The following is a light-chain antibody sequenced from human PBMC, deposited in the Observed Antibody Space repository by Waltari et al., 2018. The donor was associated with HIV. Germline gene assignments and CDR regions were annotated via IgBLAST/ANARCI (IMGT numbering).Light chain of an antibody. V-gene: IGKV4-1*01. CDR3: QQYYSTPLT. CDR2: WAS. J-gene: IGKJ4*01. Sequence: DIVMTQSPDSLAVSLGERATINCKSSQSLLNSSNNYNYLAWYQQKPGQPPKLLIYWASTRESGVPERFSGSGSGAQFNLTIRSLRAEDVATYYCQQYYSTPLTFGGGTKVEIK. CDR1: QSLLNSSNNYNY.